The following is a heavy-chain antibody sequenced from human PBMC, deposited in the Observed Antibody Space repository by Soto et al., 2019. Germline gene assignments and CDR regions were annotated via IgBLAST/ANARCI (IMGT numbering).Heavy chain of an antibody. CDR3: ARHGPLSNNWNQLDY. D-gene: IGHD1-1*01. V-gene: IGHV4-39*01. J-gene: IGHJ4*02. Sequence: QLQLQESGPGLVKPSETLSLTCTVPGGSISSSPYYWGWIRQPPGKGLEWIGNIYYNGNTFYNPSLKSRVTISIDTSKNQFSLKLSSVTAADTAVYYCARHGPLSNNWNQLDYWGQGTLVTVSS. CDR2: IYYNGNT. CDR1: GGSISSSPYY.